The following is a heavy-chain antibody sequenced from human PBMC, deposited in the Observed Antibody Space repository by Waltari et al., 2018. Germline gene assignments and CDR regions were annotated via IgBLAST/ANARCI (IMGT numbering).Heavy chain of an antibody. D-gene: IGHD3-16*01. CDR3: ARVAWGSSSSNFDY. Sequence: EVLLVESGGGLVQPGGSLRLSCAASGFTFSDHYMDWVRQAPGKGLEWVGRSRNRVNSYIKEDAASVRGRFTISRDDSKNSLHLQMDSLKTEDTAVYYCARVAWGSSSSNFDYWGQGTLVTVSS. V-gene: IGHV3-72*01. CDR2: SRNRVNSYIK. CDR1: GFTFSDHY. J-gene: IGHJ4*02.